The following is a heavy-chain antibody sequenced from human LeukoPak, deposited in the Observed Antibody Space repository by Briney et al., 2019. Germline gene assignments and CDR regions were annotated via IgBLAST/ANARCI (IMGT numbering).Heavy chain of an antibody. CDR2: IYRSGST. V-gene: IGHV4-38-2*02. CDR1: GYSLCRGFY. D-gene: IGHD2-2*01. CDR3: AGGDCSSTICYSPMDV. J-gene: IGHJ6*03. Sequence: PETLSLPLTVSGYSLCRGFYWVWIRQPPGKGLEWIGSIYRSGSTNYNPSLKRRVNISVETSKNQFSPKVYPVNAADTPQYYCAGGDCSSTICYSPMDVWGKGTTVTVSS.